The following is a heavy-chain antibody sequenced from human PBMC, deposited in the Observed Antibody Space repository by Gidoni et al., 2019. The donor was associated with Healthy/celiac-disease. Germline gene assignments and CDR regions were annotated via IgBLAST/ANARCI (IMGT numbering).Heavy chain of an antibody. J-gene: IGHJ6*02. Sequence: VQLLESVGGLVQPGGSLRLSCAASGFTFSSYAMSWVRQAPGKGLEWVSAISGSGGSTYYADSVKGRFTISRDNAKNTLYLQMNSLRAEDTAVYYCAKGPWEYYYYGMDVWGQGTTVTVSS. CDR1: GFTFSSYA. CDR2: ISGSGGST. V-gene: IGHV3-23*01. CDR3: AKGPWEYYYYGMDV. D-gene: IGHD1-26*01.